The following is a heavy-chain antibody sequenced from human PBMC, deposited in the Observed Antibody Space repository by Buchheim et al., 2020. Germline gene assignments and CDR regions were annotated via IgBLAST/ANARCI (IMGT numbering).Heavy chain of an antibody. CDR3: ARLFSWGVYDILTGNDY. Sequence: QVQLVESGGDVVQPGRSLRLSCAASGFSFSNYGMHWVRQAPGKGLEWVAVISFDGSNKYYADSVKGRFTISSDNAKNSLYLQMNSLRAEDTAVYYCARLFSWGVYDILTGNDYWGQGTL. CDR1: GFSFSNYG. CDR2: ISFDGSNK. V-gene: IGHV3-33*08. D-gene: IGHD3-9*01. J-gene: IGHJ4*02.